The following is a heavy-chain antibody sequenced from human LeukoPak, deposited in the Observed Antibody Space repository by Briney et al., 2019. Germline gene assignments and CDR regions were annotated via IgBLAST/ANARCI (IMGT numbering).Heavy chain of an antibody. V-gene: IGHV3-53*01. Sequence: PGGSLRLSCAASGFTVSSNYMSWVRQAPGKGLEWVSVIYSGGSTYYADSVKGRFTISRDDSKNTLYLQMNSPRAEDTAVYYCARGLYSGSYYEYAFDIWGQGTMVTVSS. CDR2: IYSGGST. CDR3: ARGLYSGSYYEYAFDI. CDR1: GFTVSSNY. J-gene: IGHJ3*02. D-gene: IGHD1-26*01.